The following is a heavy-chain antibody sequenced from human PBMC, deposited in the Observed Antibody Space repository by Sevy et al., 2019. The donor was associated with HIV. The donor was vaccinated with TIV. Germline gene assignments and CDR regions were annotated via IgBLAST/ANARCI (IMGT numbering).Heavy chain of an antibody. CDR1: GFTFSSYA. V-gene: IGHV3-30-3*01. CDR3: ARGGVGYCSGGSFYLDY. D-gene: IGHD2-15*01. Sequence: GGSLRLSCAASGFTFSSYAMHWVRQAPGKGLEWVAVISYDGSNKYYADSVKGRFTISRDNSKNTLYLQMNSLRAEDTAVYYCARGGVGYCSGGSFYLDYWGQGTLVTVSS. CDR2: ISYDGSNK. J-gene: IGHJ4*02.